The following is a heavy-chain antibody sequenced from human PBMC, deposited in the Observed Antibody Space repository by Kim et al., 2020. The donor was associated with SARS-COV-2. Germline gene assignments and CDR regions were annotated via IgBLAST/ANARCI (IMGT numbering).Heavy chain of an antibody. J-gene: IGHJ6*03. Sequence: GGSLRLSCAASGLTFTNAWMSWIRQVPGKGLEWVGRIKSKSDGETADYGAPVKGRFTISRDDSKNTLYLQMNSLKTEDTAVYFCATVGAHYYYDSGNYFKKGYYMDVWGKGTTVTVSS. CDR1: GLTFTNAW. V-gene: IGHV3-15*01. CDR2: IKSKSDGETA. CDR3: ATVGAHYYYDSGNYFKKGYYMDV. D-gene: IGHD3-10*01.